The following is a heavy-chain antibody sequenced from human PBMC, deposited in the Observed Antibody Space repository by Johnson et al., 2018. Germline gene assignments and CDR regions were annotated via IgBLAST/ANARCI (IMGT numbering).Heavy chain of an antibody. CDR1: GGSISSSSYY. J-gene: IGHJ6*02. D-gene: IGHD3-10*01. V-gene: IGHV4-39*01. CDR2: IYYSGST. CDR3: ARGPMGRAVIIKGGVYYAMDV. Sequence: QVQLVESGPGLVKPSETLSLTCTVSGGSISSSSYYWGWIRQPPGKGLEWIGSIYYSGSTYYNPSLKSRVTISVDTSKNQFSLKLSSVTAADTAVYYCARGPMGRAVIIKGGVYYAMDVWGQGTTVTVSS.